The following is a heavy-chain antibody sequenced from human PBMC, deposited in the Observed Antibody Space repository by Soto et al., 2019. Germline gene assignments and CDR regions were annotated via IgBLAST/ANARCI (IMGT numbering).Heavy chain of an antibody. J-gene: IGHJ4*02. CDR2: IYYSGST. CDR1: GGSISSYY. V-gene: IGHV4-59*01. Sequence: SETLSLTCTVSGGSISSYYWSWIRQPQGKGLEWIGYIYYSGSTNYNPTLKSRVTISVDTSKNQFSLKLSTVTAADNAGYYYWTTTGDDGYNFYFDYWGQGTLVTVSS. CDR3: WTTTGDDGYNFYFDY. D-gene: IGHD5-12*01.